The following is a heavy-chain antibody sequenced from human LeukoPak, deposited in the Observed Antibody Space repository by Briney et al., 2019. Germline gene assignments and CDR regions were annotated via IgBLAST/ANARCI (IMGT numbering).Heavy chain of an antibody. CDR3: ASRSCLLGYCSSTGGGDDAFDI. CDR2: IYYSGST. J-gene: IGHJ3*02. D-gene: IGHD2-2*01. V-gene: IGHV4-39*01. Sequence: SETLSLTCTVSGGSISSSSYYWGWIRQPPGKGLEWIGSIYYSGSTHYNPSLKSRVTISVDTSKNQFSLKLSSVTAADTAVYYCASRSCLLGYCSSTGGGDDAFDIWGQGTMVTVSS. CDR1: GGSISSSSYY.